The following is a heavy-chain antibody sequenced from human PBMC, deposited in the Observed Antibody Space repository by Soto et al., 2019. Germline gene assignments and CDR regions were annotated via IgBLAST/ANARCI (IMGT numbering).Heavy chain of an antibody. J-gene: IGHJ3*02. CDR1: GGSISSGGYY. CDR2: IYYSGST. V-gene: IGHV4-31*03. D-gene: IGHD3-10*01. CDR3: ARDLRVEDFGASDAFDI. Sequence: QVQLQESGPGLVKPSQTLSLTCTVSGGSISSGGYYWSWIRQHPGKGLEWIGYIYYSGSTYYNPYLKSRVTISVDTSKNQFSLKLSSVTAADTAVYYCARDLRVEDFGASDAFDIWGQGTMVTVSS.